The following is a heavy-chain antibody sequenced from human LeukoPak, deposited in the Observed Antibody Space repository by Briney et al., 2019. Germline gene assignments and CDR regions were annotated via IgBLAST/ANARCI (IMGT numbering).Heavy chain of an antibody. CDR1: GGSISSYY. V-gene: IGHV4-59*01. J-gene: IGHJ4*02. Sequence: SETLSLTSTVSGGSISSYYWSWIRQPPGKGLEWIGYIYYSETTNYNPSLKSRVTISVDKSKNHFSLKLSSVTAADTAVYYCARATTVTTRLDYWGQETLVTVSS. D-gene: IGHD4-17*01. CDR2: IYYSETT. CDR3: ARATTVTTRLDY.